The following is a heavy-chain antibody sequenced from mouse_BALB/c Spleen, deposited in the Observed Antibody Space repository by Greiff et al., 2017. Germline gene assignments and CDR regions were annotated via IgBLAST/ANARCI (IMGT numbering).Heavy chain of an antibody. V-gene: IGHV5-6*01. CDR1: GFTFSSYG. CDR2: ISSGGSYT. CDR3: ARHSYYDYGMDY. D-gene: IGHD2-4*01. Sequence: EVKLVESGGDLVKPGGSLKLSCAASGFTFSSYGMSWVRQTPDKRLEWVATISSGGSYTYYPDSVKGRFTISRDNAKNTLYLQMSSLKSEDTAMYYCARHSYYDYGMDYWGQGTSVTVSS. J-gene: IGHJ4*01.